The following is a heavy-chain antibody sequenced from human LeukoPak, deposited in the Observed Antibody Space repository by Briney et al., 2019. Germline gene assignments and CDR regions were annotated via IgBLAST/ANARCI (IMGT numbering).Heavy chain of an antibody. CDR3: ARWGGPTPFDY. D-gene: IGHD3-10*01. Sequence: GGSLRLSCAASGFTVSSNYMTWVRQPPGKGVEWVSIIYGDGNTYYADSVKGRFTISRDNSKNTLYLQMNSLRAEDTALYYCARWGGPTPFDYWGQGTLVTVSS. CDR1: GFTVSSNY. V-gene: IGHV3-53*01. CDR2: IYGDGNT. J-gene: IGHJ4*02.